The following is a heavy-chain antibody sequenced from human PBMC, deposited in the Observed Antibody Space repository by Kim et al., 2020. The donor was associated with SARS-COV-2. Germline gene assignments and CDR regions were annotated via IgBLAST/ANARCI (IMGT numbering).Heavy chain of an antibody. CDR3: ATPRGYSSSWFDAFDI. V-gene: IGHV4-39*01. CDR1: GGSISSSSYY. CDR2: IYYSGST. D-gene: IGHD6-13*01. Sequence: SETLSLTCTVSGGSISSSSYYWGWIRQPPGKGLEWIGSIYYSGSTYYNPSLKSRVTISVDTSKNQFSQKLSSVTAADTAVYYCATPRGYSSSWFDAFDIWGQGTMVTVSS. J-gene: IGHJ3*02.